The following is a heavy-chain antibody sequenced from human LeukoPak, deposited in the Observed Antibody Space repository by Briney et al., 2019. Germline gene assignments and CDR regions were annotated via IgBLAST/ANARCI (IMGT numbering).Heavy chain of an antibody. V-gene: IGHV4-34*01. Sequence: SETLSLTCAVYGGSFSGYYWSWIRQPPGKGLEWIGEINHSGSTNYNPSLKSRVTISVDTSKNQFSLKLSSVTAADTAVYYCARQHRSGSYFFDYWGQGTLVTVSS. CDR3: ARQHRSGSYFFDY. CDR1: GGSFSGYY. J-gene: IGHJ4*02. CDR2: INHSGST. D-gene: IGHD1-26*01.